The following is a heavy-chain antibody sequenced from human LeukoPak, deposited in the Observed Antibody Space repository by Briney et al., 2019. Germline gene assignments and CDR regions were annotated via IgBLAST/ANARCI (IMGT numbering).Heavy chain of an antibody. Sequence: SETLSLTCTVSGGSISSSSYYWGWIRQPPGKGLEWIGSIYYSGSTYYNPSLKSRVTISVDTSKNQFSLKLSSVTAADTAVYYCATLSGFWSGYYPFDYWGQGTLVTVSS. CDR2: IYYSGST. CDR1: GGSISSSSYY. V-gene: IGHV4-39*01. J-gene: IGHJ4*02. D-gene: IGHD3-3*01. CDR3: ATLSGFWSGYYPFDY.